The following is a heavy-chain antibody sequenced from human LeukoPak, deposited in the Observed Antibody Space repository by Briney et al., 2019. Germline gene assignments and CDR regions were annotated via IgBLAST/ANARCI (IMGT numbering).Heavy chain of an antibody. D-gene: IGHD3-22*01. CDR3: ARAPYYDRSGERTYDY. CDR2: INPNSGGT. CDR1: GYTFTGYY. Sequence: ASVKVSCKASGYTFTGYYMHWVRQAPGQGLEWMGWINPNSGGTNYAQKFQGWVTMTRDTSISTAYMELSRLRSDDTAVYYCARAPYYDRSGERTYDYWGQGTLVTVSS. J-gene: IGHJ4*02. V-gene: IGHV1-2*04.